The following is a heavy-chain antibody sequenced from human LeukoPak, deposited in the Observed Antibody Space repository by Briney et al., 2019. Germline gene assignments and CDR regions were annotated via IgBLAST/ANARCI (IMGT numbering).Heavy chain of an antibody. CDR3: AKGVYSTSWWSVDY. V-gene: IGHV3-74*01. D-gene: IGHD2-2*01. Sequence: GGSLRLSRAASGFTFSSYWMHWVRQAPGKGLVWVSRINSDGSSTSYADSVKGRFTISRDNAKNTLYLQVSSLRAEDTAVYYCAKGVYSTSWWSVDYWGQGTLVTVSS. CDR1: GFTFSSYW. CDR2: INSDGSST. J-gene: IGHJ4*02.